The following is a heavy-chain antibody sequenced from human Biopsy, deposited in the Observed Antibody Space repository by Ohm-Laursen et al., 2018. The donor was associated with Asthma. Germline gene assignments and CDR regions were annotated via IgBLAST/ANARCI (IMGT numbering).Heavy chain of an antibody. Sequence: SVKVSCKASGDSLGSFINYAISWVRQAPRQGLEWMGGLIPVLGTADYAPMFEGRVTITADESTSTAYLELTSLRFEDTAVYYCARGYSGTDRIVYYYSGMDVWGQGTTATVSS. V-gene: IGHV1-69*13. D-gene: IGHD5-12*01. CDR3: ARGYSGTDRIVYYYSGMDV. CDR2: LIPVLGTA. J-gene: IGHJ6*02. CDR1: GDSLGSFINYA.